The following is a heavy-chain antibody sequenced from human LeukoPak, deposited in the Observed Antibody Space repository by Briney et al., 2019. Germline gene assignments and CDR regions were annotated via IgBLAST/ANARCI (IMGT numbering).Heavy chain of an antibody. J-gene: IGHJ4*02. Sequence: GGSLRLSCAAFGFTFGSYGMHWVRQAPGKGLEWVAFIQYDGTNKYHADSVKGRFTISRDNSKNTLYLQMNSLRPEDTAVYYCGKDEYYYGSGSYTFDQWGQGTLVTVSS. CDR1: GFTFGSYG. CDR3: GKDEYYYGSGSYTFDQ. D-gene: IGHD3-10*01. CDR2: IQYDGTNK. V-gene: IGHV3-30*02.